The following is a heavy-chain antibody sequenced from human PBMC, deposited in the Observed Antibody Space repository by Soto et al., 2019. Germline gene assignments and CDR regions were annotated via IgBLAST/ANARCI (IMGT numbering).Heavy chain of an antibody. J-gene: IGHJ5*02. CDR1: GDSINDWW. CDR2: MFHSGGT. Sequence: QVQLQESGPGLVKPSGTLSLTCVVSGDSINDWWWSWVRQPPGKGLEWIGEMFHSGGTNYNPSPKSRVTISIDKSKNQLSLKSTSAAAADTAVYYCAARPRDGPSWGQGTLVTVSS. V-gene: IGHV4-4*02. CDR3: AARPRDGPS.